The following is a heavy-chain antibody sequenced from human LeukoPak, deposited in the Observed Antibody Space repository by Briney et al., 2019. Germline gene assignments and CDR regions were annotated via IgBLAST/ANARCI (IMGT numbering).Heavy chain of an antibody. CDR3: AKDGSSQGFGQ. J-gene: IGHJ4*01. Sequence: GGSLRLSCAASGFTFSSYAMSWVSQAPGKGLEWVSAISGSGGSTYYADSVKGRFTISRDNSKNTLYLQMNSLRAEDTAVYYCAKDGSSQGFGQWGHGPLVTVSS. D-gene: IGHD3-10*01. CDR2: ISGSGGST. V-gene: IGHV3-23*01. CDR1: GFTFSSYA.